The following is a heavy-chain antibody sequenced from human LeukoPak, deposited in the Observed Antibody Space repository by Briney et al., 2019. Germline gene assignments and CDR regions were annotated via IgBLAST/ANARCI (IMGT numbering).Heavy chain of an antibody. CDR1: GFIFSSYA. V-gene: IGHV3-30-3*01. CDR3: AREEEPGYSSGWYMVYYYYGMDV. D-gene: IGHD6-19*01. Sequence: PGGSLRLSCAASGFIFSSYAMSWVRQAPGKGLEWVAVISYDGSNKYYADSVKGRFTISRDNSKNTLYLQMNSLRAEDTAVYYCAREEEPGYSSGWYMVYYYYGMDVWGQGTTVTVSS. CDR2: ISYDGSNK. J-gene: IGHJ6*02.